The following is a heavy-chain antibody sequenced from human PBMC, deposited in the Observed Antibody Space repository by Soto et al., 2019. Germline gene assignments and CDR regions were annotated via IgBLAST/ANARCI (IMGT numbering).Heavy chain of an antibody. D-gene: IGHD3-10*01. CDR2: ISSNGGST. CDR3: ARQGRAVSSYYFDY. V-gene: IGHV3-64*01. Sequence: EVQLVESGGGLVQPGGSLRLSCAASGFTFSSYAMHWVRQAPGKGLEYVSAISSNGGSTYYANSVNGRFTISRDNSKNTRYLQMGSLRAEDMAVYYCARQGRAVSSYYFDYWGQGTLVTVSS. CDR1: GFTFSSYA. J-gene: IGHJ4*02.